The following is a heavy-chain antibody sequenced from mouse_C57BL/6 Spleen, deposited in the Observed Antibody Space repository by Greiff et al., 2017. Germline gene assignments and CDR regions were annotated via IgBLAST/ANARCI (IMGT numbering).Heavy chain of an antibody. J-gene: IGHJ2*01. V-gene: IGHV1-80*01. Sequence: VQLQQSGAELVKPGASVKISCKASGYAFSSYWMNWVKQRPGKGLEWIGQIYPGDGDTNYNGKFKGKATLTADKSSSAAYMQLSSLTSEDSAVYFCARAGYDYSYYFDYWGQGTTLTVSS. CDR3: ARAGYDYSYYFDY. CDR1: GYAFSSYW. D-gene: IGHD2-4*01. CDR2: IYPGDGDT.